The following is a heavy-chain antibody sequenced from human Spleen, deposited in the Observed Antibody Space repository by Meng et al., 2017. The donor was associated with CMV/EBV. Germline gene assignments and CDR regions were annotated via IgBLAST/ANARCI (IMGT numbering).Heavy chain of an antibody. J-gene: IGHJ6*02. CDR2: INPNSSDT. Sequence: YTVTGFYTPWERQAPEQGLEWMGWINPNSSDTNYAQKFKGRVTMTRETSISTAYMELSRLTSDDTAMYHCARVIRYADFGTGGMDVWGQGTTVTVSS. CDR3: ARVIRYADFGTGGMDV. V-gene: IGHV1-2*02. D-gene: IGHD1-1*01. CDR1: YTVTGFY.